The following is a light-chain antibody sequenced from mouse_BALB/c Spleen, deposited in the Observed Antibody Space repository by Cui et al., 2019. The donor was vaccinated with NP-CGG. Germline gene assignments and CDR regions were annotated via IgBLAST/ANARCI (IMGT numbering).Light chain of an antibody. CDR1: TGYVTTNNY. CDR2: GTN. CDR3: ALWYSNHWV. V-gene: IGLV1*01. J-gene: IGLJ1*01. Sequence: QAVVTQEYALTTSPGETVTLTCRSSTGYVTTNNYANWVHEKPDHLFTGLIGGTNNRAPGVPARFSGSLIGDKAALTITGAQTEDEAIYFCALWYSNHWVFGGGTKLTVL.